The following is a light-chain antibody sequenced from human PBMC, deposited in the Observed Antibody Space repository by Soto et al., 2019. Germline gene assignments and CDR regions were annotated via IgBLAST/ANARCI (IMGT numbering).Light chain of an antibody. CDR2: GAS. J-gene: IGKJ2*01. Sequence: EIVLTQSPGTLSSSPGERATLSCRASQSVSSSHLAWYQQKPGQAPRLLIYGASSRVTGIPDRFSGSGSGTDFTLTISRLEPEDFAVYFCQQYGDSPMYTFGQGTKLEI. V-gene: IGKV3-20*01. CDR1: QSVSSSH. CDR3: QQYGDSPMYT.